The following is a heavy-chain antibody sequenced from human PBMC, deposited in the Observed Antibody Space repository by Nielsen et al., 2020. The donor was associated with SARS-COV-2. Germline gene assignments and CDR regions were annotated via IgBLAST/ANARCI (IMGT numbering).Heavy chain of an antibody. Sequence: SGPTLVKPTKTLTLTCTFSGFSLSTSGMCVSWIRQPPGKALEWLARIDWDDDKYYSTSLKTRLTISKDTSKNQVVLIMTNMDPVDTATYYCARMIATTTSFDYWGQGTLVTVSS. V-gene: IGHV2-70*11. D-gene: IGHD2-21*01. CDR1: GFSLSTSGMC. CDR2: IDWDDDK. CDR3: ARMIATTTSFDY. J-gene: IGHJ4*02.